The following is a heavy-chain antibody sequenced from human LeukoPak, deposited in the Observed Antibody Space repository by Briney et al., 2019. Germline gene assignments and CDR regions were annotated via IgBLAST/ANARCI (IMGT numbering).Heavy chain of an antibody. CDR3: ARVGYYDSSGYYYRLDY. V-gene: IGHV4-34*01. J-gene: IGHJ4*02. CDR2: INHSGST. CDR1: GGSFSGYY. Sequence: SETLSVTCAVYGGSFSGYYWSWIRQPPGKGLEWIGEINHSGSTNYNPSLKSRVTISVDTSKNQISLKLSSVTAADTAVYYCARVGYYDSSGYYYRLDYWGQGTLVTVSS. D-gene: IGHD3-22*01.